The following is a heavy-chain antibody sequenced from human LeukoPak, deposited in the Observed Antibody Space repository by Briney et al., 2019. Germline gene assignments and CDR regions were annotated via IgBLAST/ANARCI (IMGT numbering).Heavy chain of an antibody. V-gene: IGHV1-69*04. CDR2: IIPILGIA. CDR1: GGTFSSYA. CDR3: ARLRGVVTQPDY. Sequence: ASVKVSCKASGGTFSSYAISWVRQAPGQGLEWMGRIIPILGIANYAQKFQGRVTITADKSTSTAYMELSSLRSEDTAVYYCARLRGVVTQPDYWGQGTLVTVSS. J-gene: IGHJ4*02. D-gene: IGHD4-23*01.